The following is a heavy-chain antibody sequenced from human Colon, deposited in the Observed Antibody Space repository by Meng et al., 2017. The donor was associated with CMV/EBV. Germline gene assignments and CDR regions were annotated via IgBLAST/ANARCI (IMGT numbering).Heavy chain of an antibody. CDR3: ARGDRANYYYYYYGMEV. CDR1: GGSFSGYY. V-gene: IGHV4-34*01. D-gene: IGHD1-1*01. CDR2: INHSGST. J-gene: IGHJ6*02. Sequence: GSLRLSCAVYGGSFSGYYWSWIRQPPGKGLEWIGEINHSGSTNYNPSLKSRVTISIDTSKNQFSLKLSSVSAADTAVYYCARGDRANYYYYYYGMEVWGQGTTVTVSS.